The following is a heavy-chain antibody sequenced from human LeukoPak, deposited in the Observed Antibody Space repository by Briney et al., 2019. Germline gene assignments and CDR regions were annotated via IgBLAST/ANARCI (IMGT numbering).Heavy chain of an antibody. D-gene: IGHD3-22*01. V-gene: IGHV4-39*07. CDR1: GGSISSSSYY. CDR2: INHSGST. CDR3: ARGPTYYYDSSGYYKRTFFDY. J-gene: IGHJ4*02. Sequence: SETLSLTCTVSGGSISSSSYYWGWIRQPPGKGLEWIGEINHSGSTNYNPSLKSRVTISVDTSKNQFSLKLSSVTAADAAVYYCARGPTYYYDSSGYYKRTFFDYWGQGTLVTVSS.